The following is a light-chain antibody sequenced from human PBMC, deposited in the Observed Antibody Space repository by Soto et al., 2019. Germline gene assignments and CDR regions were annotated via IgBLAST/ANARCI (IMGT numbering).Light chain of an antibody. CDR2: GAS. V-gene: IGKV3-20*01. CDR1: QSVASAY. J-gene: IGKJ1*01. Sequence: EIVLTQSPGTLSLSPGETATLSCRASQSVASAYLAWYQHRPGQAPRLVIYGASSRATGIADRITGSGSGTDFTLTINRLEPEDFAVYYCQQYADSRWTFGQGTKVE. CDR3: QQYADSRWT.